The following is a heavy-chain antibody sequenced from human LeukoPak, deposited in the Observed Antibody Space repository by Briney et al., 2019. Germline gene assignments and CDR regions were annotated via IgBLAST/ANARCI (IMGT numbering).Heavy chain of an antibody. D-gene: IGHD1-26*01. CDR1: KDTFTTYD. Sequence: ASVKVSCKASKDTFTTYDVNWVRQATGLGLEWMGWMNPNSGNTGYAQKFQGRVTMTMNSSISTAYMGLTSLTSGDTAVYYCARSTMGARRRYDYWGQGTLVTVSS. CDR2: MNPNSGNT. J-gene: IGHJ4*02. V-gene: IGHV1-8*01. CDR3: ARSTMGARRRYDY.